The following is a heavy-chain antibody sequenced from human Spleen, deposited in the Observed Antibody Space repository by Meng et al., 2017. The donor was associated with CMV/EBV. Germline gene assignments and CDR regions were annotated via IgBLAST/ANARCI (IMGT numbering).Heavy chain of an antibody. D-gene: IGHD3-3*01. CDR1: GFIFSGYS. J-gene: IGHJ6*02. Sequence: LSLTCAASGFIFSGYSMNWVRQAPGKGLEWVSFISSSGTFMYYADSLKGRFTISRDNAKNSLYLQMNSLRDDDTAVYYCARVDSLDFWSTYSNDYYGVDVWGQGTTVTVSS. CDR2: ISSSGTFM. CDR3: ARVDSLDFWSTYSNDYYGVDV. V-gene: IGHV3-21*04.